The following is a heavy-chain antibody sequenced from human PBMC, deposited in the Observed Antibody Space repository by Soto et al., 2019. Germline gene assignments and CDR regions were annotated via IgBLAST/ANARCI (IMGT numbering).Heavy chain of an antibody. J-gene: IGHJ6*02. CDR2: IMPIFRAP. Sequence: QVQLGQSGAEVKKPGSSVKVSCKASGGAFSDYAFSWVRQAPGQGLEWLGGIMPIFRAPDYAQKFQGRVTITADEFTRTAYMEMNSLRSEDTAVYYCASWLKGPDIGNYYYGMDVWGQGTTVTVS. D-gene: IGHD2-15*01. CDR3: ASWLKGPDIGNYYYGMDV. CDR1: GGAFSDYA. V-gene: IGHV1-69*12.